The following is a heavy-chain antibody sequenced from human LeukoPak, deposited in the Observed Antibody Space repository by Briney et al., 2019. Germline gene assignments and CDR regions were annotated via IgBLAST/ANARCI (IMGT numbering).Heavy chain of an antibody. CDR3: AKPVYNSFDFDY. CDR2: ISGSGGST. V-gene: IGHV3-23*01. Sequence: SGGSLRLSCAASGFTFSSYAMSWVRQAPGKGLEWVSVISGSGGSTYYADSVKGRFTISRDNSKNTLYPQMNSLRAEDTAVYYCAKPVYNSFDFDYWGQGTLVTVSS. J-gene: IGHJ4*02. CDR1: GFTFSSYA. D-gene: IGHD6-6*01.